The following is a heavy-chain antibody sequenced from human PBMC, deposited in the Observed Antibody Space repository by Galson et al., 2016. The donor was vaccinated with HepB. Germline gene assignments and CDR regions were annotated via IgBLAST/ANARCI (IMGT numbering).Heavy chain of an antibody. D-gene: IGHD6-25*01. CDR1: GFTFRTYW. J-gene: IGHJ6*02. CDR2: INSDGSSR. Sequence: SLRLSCAASGFTFRTYWMHWVRQVPGEGLAWVARINSDGSSRSYADSVKGRFTISRDNAKNTLYLQMNYLRAEDTAVYYCARRDAAPDVWGQGTTVTVSS. V-gene: IGHV3-74*01. CDR3: ARRDAAPDV.